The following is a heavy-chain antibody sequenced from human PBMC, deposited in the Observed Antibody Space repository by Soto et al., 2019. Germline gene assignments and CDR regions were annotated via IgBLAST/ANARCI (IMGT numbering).Heavy chain of an antibody. V-gene: IGHV3-23*01. CDR2: ISGSGGTT. CDR1: GFTFSSYA. Sequence: GGSLRLSCAASGFTFSSYAMSWVRQAPGKGLECVSTISGSGGTTYYADSVKGRFTISRDNSKNTLYLQMNSLRAEDTAVYFCAKSRLTSLDYWGLGTLVTVSS. CDR3: AKSRLTSLDY. J-gene: IGHJ4*02.